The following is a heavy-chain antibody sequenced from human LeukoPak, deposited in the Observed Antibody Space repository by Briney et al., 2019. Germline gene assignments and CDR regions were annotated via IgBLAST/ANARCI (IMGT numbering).Heavy chain of an antibody. V-gene: IGHV4-61*02. D-gene: IGHD2-15*01. CDR1: GGSISSDIYY. CDR3: AGTRRYCSGGSCYNWFDP. Sequence: TLSLTCTVSGGSISSDIYYWSWIRQPAGKGLEWIGRIYMSGNTNYNLSLKSRLTISVDTSKNQFSLKLSSVTAADTAVYYCAGTRRYCSGGSCYNWFDPWGQGTLVTVSS. CDR2: IYMSGNT. J-gene: IGHJ5*02.